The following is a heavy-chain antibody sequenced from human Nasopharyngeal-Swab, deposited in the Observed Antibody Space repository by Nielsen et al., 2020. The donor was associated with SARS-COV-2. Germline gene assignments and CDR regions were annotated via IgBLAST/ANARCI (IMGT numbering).Heavy chain of an antibody. V-gene: IGHV4-59*01. CDR3: ARGYSYGPRIYYYYYMDV. J-gene: IGHJ6*03. CDR1: GGSISSYS. D-gene: IGHD5-18*01. Sequence: SETLSLTCTVSGGSISSYSWSWIRQPPGKGLEWIGYIYYSGSTNYNPSLKSRVTISVDTSKNQFSLKLSSVTAADTAVYYCARGYSYGPRIYYYYYMDVWGKGTTVTVSS. CDR2: IYYSGST.